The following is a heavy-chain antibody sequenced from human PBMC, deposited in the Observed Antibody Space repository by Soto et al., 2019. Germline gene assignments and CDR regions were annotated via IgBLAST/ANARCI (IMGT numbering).Heavy chain of an antibody. CDR2: IYPGDSDT. V-gene: IGHV5-51*01. CDR3: ARYKKEIVVVITSHSYFDY. CDR1: GYSFTSYW. J-gene: IGHJ4*02. D-gene: IGHD3-22*01. Sequence: PGESLKISCKGSGYSFTSYWIGWVRQMPGKGLEWMGIIYPGDSDTRYSPSFQGQVTISTDKSISTAYLQWSSLKASDTAMYYCARYKKEIVVVITSHSYFDYWGQGTLVTVSS.